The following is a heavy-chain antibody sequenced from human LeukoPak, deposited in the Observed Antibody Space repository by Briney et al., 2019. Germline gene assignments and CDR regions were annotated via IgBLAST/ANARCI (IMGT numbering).Heavy chain of an antibody. D-gene: IGHD4-17*01. CDR2: IWYDGSNK. Sequence: PGGALRLSCAASGFTFSSYGMHWVRQAPGKGLEWVAVIWYDGSNKYYADSVKGRFTISRDNSKNTLYLQMNSLRAEDTAVYYCARDQYHGDYEYWFDPWGQGTLVTVSS. CDR3: ARDQYHGDYEYWFDP. J-gene: IGHJ5*02. V-gene: IGHV3-33*01. CDR1: GFTFSSYG.